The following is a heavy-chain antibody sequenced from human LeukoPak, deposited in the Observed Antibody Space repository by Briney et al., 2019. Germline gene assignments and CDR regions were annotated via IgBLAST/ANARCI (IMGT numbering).Heavy chain of an antibody. J-gene: IGHJ4*02. D-gene: IGHD5-18*01. CDR2: IYYSGST. Sequence: SETLSLTCTVSGGSISSSSSYWGWIRQPPGKGLEWIGSIYYSGSTYYSPSLKSRVTISGHTSKNQFSLKLSSVTDADTAVYFCARHGYSYDLVSALDYWGQGTLVTVSS. V-gene: IGHV4-39*01. CDR1: GGSISSSSSY. CDR3: ARHGYSYDLVSALDY.